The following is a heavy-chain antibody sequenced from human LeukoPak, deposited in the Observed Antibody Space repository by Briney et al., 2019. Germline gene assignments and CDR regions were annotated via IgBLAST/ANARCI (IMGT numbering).Heavy chain of an antibody. CDR2: INHSGST. V-gene: IGHV4-34*01. J-gene: IGHJ6*02. CDR3: ARDLSYSGMDV. CDR1: GGSFSGYY. Sequence: SETLSLTCAVYGGSFSGYYWSWIRQPPGKGLEWIGEINHSGSTNYNPSLKSRVTISVDTSKNQFSLQLNSVTPEDTAVYYCARDLSYSGMDVWGQGTTVTVSS.